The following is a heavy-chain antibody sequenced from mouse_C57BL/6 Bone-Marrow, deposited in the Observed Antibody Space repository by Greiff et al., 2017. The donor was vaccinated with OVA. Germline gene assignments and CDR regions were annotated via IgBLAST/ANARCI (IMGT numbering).Heavy chain of an antibody. J-gene: IGHJ4*01. D-gene: IGHD6-1*02. CDR2: IDTSDSYT. CDR1: GYTFTSYW. CDR3: ARERGSHYAMDY. Sequence: QVQLQQPGAELVKPGASVKLSCKASGYTFTSYWMQWVKQRPGQGLEWIGEIDTSDSYTNYNQKFKGKATLTVDTSSSTSYMQLSRPTSEDSAVYYCARERGSHYAMDYWGQGTSVTVSS. V-gene: IGHV1-50*01.